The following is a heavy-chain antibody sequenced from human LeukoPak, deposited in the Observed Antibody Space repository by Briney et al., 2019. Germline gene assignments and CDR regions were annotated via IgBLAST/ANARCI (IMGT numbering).Heavy chain of an antibody. J-gene: IGHJ4*02. CDR3: ARTSYSSSTYYFDY. V-gene: IGHV4-39*07. D-gene: IGHD6-13*01. Sequence: SETLSLTCSVSGGSISSSSYYWGRIRQPPGKGLEWIGSIYYSGSTYYNPSLKSRVTISVDTSKNQFSLKLSSVTAADTAVYYCARTSYSSSTYYFDYWGQGTLVTVSS. CDR2: IYYSGST. CDR1: GGSISSSSYY.